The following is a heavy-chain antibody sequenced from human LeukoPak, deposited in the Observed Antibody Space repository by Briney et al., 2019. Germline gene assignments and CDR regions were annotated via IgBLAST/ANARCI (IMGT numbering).Heavy chain of an antibody. CDR2: ISSNGDST. Sequence: GGSLRLSCAAPAFTFSSYAMHWVRQAPGKGLENVSAISSNGDSTYYANSVKGRFTISRDNSKNTLYLQMGSLRAEDMAVYYCASSPPTGTTWYFDLWGRGTLVTVSS. CDR3: ASSPPTGTTWYFDL. V-gene: IGHV3-64*01. D-gene: IGHD1-7*01. J-gene: IGHJ2*01. CDR1: AFTFSSYA.